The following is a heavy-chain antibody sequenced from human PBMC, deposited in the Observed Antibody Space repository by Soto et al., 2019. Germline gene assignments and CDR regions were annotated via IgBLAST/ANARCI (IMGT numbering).Heavy chain of an antibody. Sequence: SLTCTVSGYSINSGYYWGWVRQSPGKGLEWIGTIYHSGTTYYNPSLKSRVTISVDTSKNQFSLKLNSVTAADTAVYYCATLTPPFDYWGQGXLVTVYS. J-gene: IGHJ4*02. CDR2: IYHSGTT. CDR1: GYSINSGYY. CDR3: ATLTPPFDY. V-gene: IGHV4-38-2*02. D-gene: IGHD3-9*01.